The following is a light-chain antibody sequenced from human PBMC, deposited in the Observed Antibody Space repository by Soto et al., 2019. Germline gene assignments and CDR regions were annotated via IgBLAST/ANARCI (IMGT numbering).Light chain of an antibody. Sequence: EIVLTQSPGTLSLSPGERATLSCRASQSVSSAYLAWYQHKPGQPPTLLIYGASSRVTGIPDRFSGSGSGTVFDLTISRLEPEDFAVYYCQQYGSSSTWTFGQGNKVEIK. CDR1: QSVSSAY. V-gene: IGKV3-20*01. J-gene: IGKJ1*01. CDR2: GAS. CDR3: QQYGSSSTWT.